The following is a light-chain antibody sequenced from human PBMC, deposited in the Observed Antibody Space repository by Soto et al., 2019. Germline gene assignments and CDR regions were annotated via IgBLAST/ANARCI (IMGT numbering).Light chain of an antibody. J-gene: IGKJ5*01. Sequence: EVVLTQSPVSLSLSPGGRTTLSCMTNKSSRCLLAWYQKTPGQAPRLLIYEACNGASGIPPRFSGSGSGTDFTLTISILEAEDAAVYYCQQRHLWPITFGQGTRLDI. CDR2: EAC. CDR3: QQRHLWPIT. V-gene: IGKV3-11*01. CDR1: KSSRCL.